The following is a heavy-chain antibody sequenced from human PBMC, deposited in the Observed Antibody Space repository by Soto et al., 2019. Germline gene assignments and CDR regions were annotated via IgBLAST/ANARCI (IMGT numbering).Heavy chain of an antibody. D-gene: IGHD2-8*01. CDR2: ISPYNGNT. V-gene: IGHV1-18*01. Sequence: QVQLVQSGGEVKKPGASVKVSCKASGYTFSNFGLSWVRQAPGQGLELMGWISPYNGNTNYAQKLQGRLTMTTDTARSTVYMEQRRLRSDDTVVYYCARDRLGVSGTGGGFDSWGQGTLVTVSS. CDR1: GYTFSNFG. J-gene: IGHJ4*02. CDR3: ARDRLGVSGTGGGFDS.